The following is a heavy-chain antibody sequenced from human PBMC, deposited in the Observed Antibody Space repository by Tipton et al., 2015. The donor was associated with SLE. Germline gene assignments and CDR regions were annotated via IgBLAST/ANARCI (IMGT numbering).Heavy chain of an antibody. D-gene: IGHD2-2*01. V-gene: IGHV4-59*12. J-gene: IGHJ6*02. CDR3: ARGCSSSTCEPFYFFGMDV. Sequence: TLSLTCTVSGGSLSSYYWSWIRQSPEKGLEWIGYLSYSGSTNYSPSLESRVTITVDMSKNQFSLRLISVTAADTAVYYCARGCSSSTCEPFYFFGMDVWGQGTTVTVSS. CDR1: GGSLSSYY. CDR2: LSYSGST.